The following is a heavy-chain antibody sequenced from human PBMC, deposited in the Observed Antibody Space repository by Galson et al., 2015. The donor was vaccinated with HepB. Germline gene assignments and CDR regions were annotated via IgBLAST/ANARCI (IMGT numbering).Heavy chain of an antibody. CDR1: GFTFSDYY. V-gene: IGHV3-11*06. CDR2: ISSSSSYT. D-gene: IGHD3-10*01. J-gene: IGHJ6*02. Sequence: LRLSCAASGFTFSDYYMSWIRQAPGKGLEWVSYISSSSSYTNYADSVKGRFTISRDNAKNSLYLQMNSLRAEDTAVYYCARDLYYGSGSQLSYYYYGMDVWGQGTTVTVSS. CDR3: ARDLYYGSGSQLSYYYYGMDV.